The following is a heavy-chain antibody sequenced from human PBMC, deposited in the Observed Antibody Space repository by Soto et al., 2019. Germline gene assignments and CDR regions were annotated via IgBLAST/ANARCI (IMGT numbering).Heavy chain of an antibody. Sequence: QVQLQESGPGLVKPSQTLSLTCTVSGGSISSGGYYWSWIRQHPGKGLEWIGYIYYSGSTYYNPSRMRRVTISVDTSKNQFPLKLSSVTAADTAVYYCARDEGYCISTSCQRYGFDPWGQGTLVTVSS. CDR3: ARDEGYCISTSCQRYGFDP. CDR2: IYYSGST. CDR1: GGSISSGGYY. J-gene: IGHJ5*02. V-gene: IGHV4-31*03. D-gene: IGHD2-2*01.